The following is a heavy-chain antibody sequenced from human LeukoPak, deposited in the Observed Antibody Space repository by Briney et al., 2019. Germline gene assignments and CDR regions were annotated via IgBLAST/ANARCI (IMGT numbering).Heavy chain of an antibody. CDR1: GGSISSYY. J-gene: IGHJ6*04. Sequence: SETLSLTCTVSGGSISSYYWSWIRQPPGKGLEWIGYIYYSGSTNYNPSLKSRVTISVDTSKNQSSLKLSSVTAADTAVYYCARGFRWYYGSGSYSNYYYGMDVWGKGTTVTVSS. CDR2: IYYSGST. D-gene: IGHD3-10*01. V-gene: IGHV4-59*01. CDR3: ARGFRWYYGSGSYSNYYYGMDV.